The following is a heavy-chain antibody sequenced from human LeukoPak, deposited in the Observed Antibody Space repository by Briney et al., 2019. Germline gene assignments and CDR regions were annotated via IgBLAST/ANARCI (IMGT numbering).Heavy chain of an antibody. CDR1: GGSISRTFYY. J-gene: IGHJ2*01. V-gene: IGHV4-39*01. CDR3: ARQVWDNTGAHPHWYFDL. Sequence: SETLSLTCTVSGGSISRTFYYWGWIRQPPGKGLEWIGSIYFTGSTYYNPSLKSRVAIFVDTSKNQFSLKLSSVTAADTAVHYCARQVWDNTGAHPHWYFDLWGRGTLVTVSS. D-gene: IGHD2-8*02. CDR2: IYFTGST.